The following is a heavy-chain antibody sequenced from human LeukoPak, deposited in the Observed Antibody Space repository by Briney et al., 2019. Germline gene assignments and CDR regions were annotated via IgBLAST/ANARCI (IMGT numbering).Heavy chain of an antibody. D-gene: IGHD1-26*01. CDR2: ITPSNGVT. J-gene: IGHJ4*02. CDR1: GYTFSDYI. Sequence: ASXXVSCKASGYTFSDYIIHWVRQAPGQGLEWMGCITPSNGVTYYAQRFQARVTVTRDTSITTAYMDLSGLTSDDTAVYYCAKGAGGFDSWGQGTLVTVSS. CDR3: AKGAGGFDS. V-gene: IGHV1-2*02.